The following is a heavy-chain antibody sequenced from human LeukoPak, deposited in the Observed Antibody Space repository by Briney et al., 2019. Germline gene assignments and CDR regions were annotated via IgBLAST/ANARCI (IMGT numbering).Heavy chain of an antibody. V-gene: IGHV1-69*04. Sequence: EASLEVSCKAFGATLNIGHAFIWARQAPGQGLQWMGRIIPFLGEVNYAQNFQGRVSFTADKSTATMYMEMKSLRLDDTAIYYCSPCGHAYDWFGPWGQGTLVTVSS. CDR1: GATLNIGHA. CDR3: SPCGHAYDWFGP. J-gene: IGHJ5*02. D-gene: IGHD5-12*01. CDR2: IIPFLGEV.